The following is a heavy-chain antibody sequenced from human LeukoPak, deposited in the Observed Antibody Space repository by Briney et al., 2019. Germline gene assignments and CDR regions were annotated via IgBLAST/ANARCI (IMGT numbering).Heavy chain of an antibody. D-gene: IGHD3-10*01. CDR2: ISYDGSNK. V-gene: IGHV3-30*18. CDR3: AKAGGSGSYYGNWFDP. J-gene: IGHJ5*02. CDR1: GFIFSDYY. Sequence: GGSLRLSCAASGFIFSDYYMSWIRQVPGKGLEWVAVISYDGSNKYYADSVKGRFTISRDNSKNTLYLQMNSLRAEDTAVYYCAKAGGSGSYYGNWFDPWGQGTLVTVSS.